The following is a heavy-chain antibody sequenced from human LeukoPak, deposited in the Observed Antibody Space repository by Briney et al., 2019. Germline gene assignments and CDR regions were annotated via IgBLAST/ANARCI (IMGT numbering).Heavy chain of an antibody. V-gene: IGHV3-23*01. J-gene: IGHJ6*02. CDR3: AKAASSSWPSYYYGMDV. CDR2: IIGSGGNT. Sequence: GGSLRLSCAASGFIFSSYSMSWVRQAPGKGLEWVSVIIGSGGNTYYADSVKGRFTISKDNSKNTVYLQMSSLRVDDTAVYYCAKAASSSWPSYYYGMDVWGQGTTVTVSS. CDR1: GFIFSSYS. D-gene: IGHD6-13*01.